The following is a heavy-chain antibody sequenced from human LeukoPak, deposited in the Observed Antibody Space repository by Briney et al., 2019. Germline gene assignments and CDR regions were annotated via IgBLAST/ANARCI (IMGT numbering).Heavy chain of an antibody. CDR3: ARDTGGYNQYYFDY. V-gene: IGHV3-30-3*01. Sequence: GGSLRLSCAASGFTFSSYAMHWVRQAPGKGLELVAVISYDGSNKYYADSVKGRFTISRDNSKNTLYLQMNSLRAEDTAVYYCARDTGGYNQYYFDYWGQGTLVTVSS. J-gene: IGHJ4*02. CDR2: ISYDGSNK. CDR1: GFTFSSYA. D-gene: IGHD5-24*01.